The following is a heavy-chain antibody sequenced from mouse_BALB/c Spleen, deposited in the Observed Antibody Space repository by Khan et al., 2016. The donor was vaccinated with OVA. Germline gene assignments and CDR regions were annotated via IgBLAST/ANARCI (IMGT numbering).Heavy chain of an antibody. CDR1: GFTFSSFG. D-gene: IGHD1-1*01. CDR2: ISSGSSTI. J-gene: IGHJ3*01. CDR3: ARSDYYGVAD. Sequence: EVELVEPGGGLVQPGGSRTLSCAASGFTFSSFGMHWVRQAPEKGLEWVAYISSGSSTIYYADTLKGRFTISRDNPKNTLFLQMTSLRSEDSAMCYCARSDYYGVADWGEGTLVTVST. V-gene: IGHV5-17*02.